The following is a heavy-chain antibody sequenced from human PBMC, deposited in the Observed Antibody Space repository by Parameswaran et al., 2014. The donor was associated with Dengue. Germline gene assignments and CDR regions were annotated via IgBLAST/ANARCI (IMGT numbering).Heavy chain of an antibody. D-gene: IGHD5-24*01. CDR3: AREGDGYSMYYFDY. CDR2: ISSSSSTI. J-gene: IGHJ4*02. V-gene: IGHV3-48*02. Sequence: WIRQPPGKGLEWVSYISSSSSTIYYADSVKGRFTISRDNAKNSLYLQMNSLRDEDTAVYYCAREGDGYSMYYFDYWGQGTLVTVSS.